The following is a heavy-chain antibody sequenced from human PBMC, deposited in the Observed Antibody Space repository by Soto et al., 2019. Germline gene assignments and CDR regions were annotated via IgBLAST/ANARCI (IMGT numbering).Heavy chain of an antibody. CDR2: INHSGST. J-gene: IGHJ4*02. Sequence: PSETLSLTCAVYGGSFSGYYWSWIRQPPGKGLEWIGEINHSGSTNYNPSLKSRVTISVGTSKNQFSLKLSSVTAADTAVYYCASNKREMATIDYWGQGTLVTVSS. V-gene: IGHV4-34*01. CDR1: GGSFSGYY. CDR3: ASNKREMATIDY. D-gene: IGHD5-12*01.